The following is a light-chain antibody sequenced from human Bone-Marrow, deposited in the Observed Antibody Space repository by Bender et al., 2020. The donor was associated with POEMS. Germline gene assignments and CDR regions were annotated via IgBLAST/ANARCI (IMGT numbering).Light chain of an antibody. V-gene: IGLV1-44*01. J-gene: IGLJ3*02. CDR1: SSKFGSYP. CDR3: ATWDDSLNGWV. Sequence: QSVLTQPPSASGTPGQRVTISCSGSSSKFGSYPVNWYQQLPGAAPKLVIFNNSQRPSGVPDRFSFSNSGTSASLAISGLLSDDEADFYCATWDDSLNGWVFGGGTKLTVL. CDR2: NNS.